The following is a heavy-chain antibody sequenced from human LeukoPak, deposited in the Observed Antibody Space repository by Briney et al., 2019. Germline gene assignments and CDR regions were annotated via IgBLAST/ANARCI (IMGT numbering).Heavy chain of an antibody. CDR2: VSYSGTS. V-gene: IGHV4-39*07. CDR3: ARARRSEATFRSYYYMDV. J-gene: IGHJ6*03. Sequence: SETLSLTCSVSGASVSSGSHYWGWIRQPPGKGLEWIGSVSYSGTSFHNPSLKSRVTISVDTSKNQFSLKVSSVTAADTAVYYCARARRSEATFRSYYYMDVWGKGTTVIVSS. D-gene: IGHD1-26*01. CDR1: GASVSSGSHY.